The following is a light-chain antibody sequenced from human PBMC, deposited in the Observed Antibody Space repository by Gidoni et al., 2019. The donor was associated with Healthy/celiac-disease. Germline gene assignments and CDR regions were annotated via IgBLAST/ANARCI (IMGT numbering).Light chain of an antibody. V-gene: IGLV2-14*01. CDR3: SSYTSSSTVV. CDR2: EVS. J-gene: IGLJ2*01. CDR1: SSDGGGYNY. Sequence: QSALTQPASVSGYPGQSLTISCTGTSSDGGGYNYVSWYQQHPGKAPKLMIYEVSNRPSGVSNRFSGSKSGNTASLTISGLQAEDEADYYCSSYTSSSTVVFGGGTKLTVL.